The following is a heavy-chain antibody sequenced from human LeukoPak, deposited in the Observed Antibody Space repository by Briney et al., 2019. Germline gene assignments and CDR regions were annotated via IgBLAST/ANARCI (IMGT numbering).Heavy chain of an antibody. CDR3: ASDAAALVGLFDY. CDR2: INHSGST. J-gene: IGHJ4*02. D-gene: IGHD5-18*01. Sequence: PSETLSLTCAVSGGSFSGYYWSWIRQPPGKGLEWIGEINHSGSTNYNPSLKSRVTISVDTSKNQFSLMLMSVTAADTAVYYYASDAAALVGLFDYWGERTLVTVSS. V-gene: IGHV4-34*01. CDR1: GGSFSGYY.